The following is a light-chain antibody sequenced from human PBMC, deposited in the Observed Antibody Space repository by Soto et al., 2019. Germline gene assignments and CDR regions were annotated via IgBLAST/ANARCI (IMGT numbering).Light chain of an antibody. CDR3: QSYDSSLSVSYV. CDR1: ISNIWAGYD. J-gene: IGLJ1*01. V-gene: IGLV1-40*01. CDR2: GNK. Sequence: QSVLTHPPSVSWAPGQRVTISFTWSISNIWAGYDVHWYQQRPGTAPKLLIYGNKNRPSGVPYRLSRSKSVTSASLAITGLQAEDEADYYCQSYDSSLSVSYVFGTGTKVTVL.